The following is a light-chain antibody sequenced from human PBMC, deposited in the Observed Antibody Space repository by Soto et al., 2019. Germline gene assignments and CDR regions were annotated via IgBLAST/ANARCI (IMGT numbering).Light chain of an antibody. CDR2: KAS. J-gene: IGKJ1*01. Sequence: DIQMTQSPSTLSASVGDRVTITCRASQSISSWLAWYRQKPGKAPKVLIYKASSLESGVPSRFSGSGSGTEFTLTISSLQPDDFATYYCQQYNSYWTFGQGTKVEIK. CDR1: QSISSW. V-gene: IGKV1-5*03. CDR3: QQYNSYWT.